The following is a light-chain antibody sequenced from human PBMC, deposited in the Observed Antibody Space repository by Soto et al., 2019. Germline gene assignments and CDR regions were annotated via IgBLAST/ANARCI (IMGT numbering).Light chain of an antibody. CDR1: QSVSSN. V-gene: IGKV3-15*01. CDR2: GAS. Sequence: IVMTQSPATLSVSPEERATLSCRASQSVSSNLAWYQQKPGQAPRLLIYGASTRATGIPARFSGSGSGTEFTLTISSLQSEDFAVYYCQQYHNWPPYTFGQGTKLEIK. J-gene: IGKJ2*01. CDR3: QQYHNWPPYT.